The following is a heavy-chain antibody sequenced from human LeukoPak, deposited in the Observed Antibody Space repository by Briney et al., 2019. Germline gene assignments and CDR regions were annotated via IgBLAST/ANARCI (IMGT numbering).Heavy chain of an antibody. CDR2: INWNGGST. Sequence: PGGSLRLSCAASGFTFDDYGMSWVRQAPGKGLEWVSGINWNGGSTGYADSVKGRFTISRDNAKNSPYLQMNSLRAEDTALYYCARDSYSSGWYNYYYYMDVWGKGTTVTVSS. J-gene: IGHJ6*03. V-gene: IGHV3-20*04. CDR1: GFTFDDYG. CDR3: ARDSYSSGWYNYYYYMDV. D-gene: IGHD6-19*01.